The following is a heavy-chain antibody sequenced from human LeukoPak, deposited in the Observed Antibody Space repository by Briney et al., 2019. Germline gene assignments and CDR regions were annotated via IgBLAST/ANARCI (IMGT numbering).Heavy chain of an antibody. J-gene: IGHJ3*02. CDR2: IWYDGSNK. CDR1: GFTFSSYG. D-gene: IGHD6-13*01. CDR3: ARDSAGTKAFDI. V-gene: IGHV3-33*01. Sequence: GGSLRLSCAASGFTFSSYGMHWVRQAPGKGLEWVAVIWYDGSNKYHADSVKGRFTISRDNSKNTLYLQMNSLRAEDTAVYYCARDSAGTKAFDIWGQGTMVTVSS.